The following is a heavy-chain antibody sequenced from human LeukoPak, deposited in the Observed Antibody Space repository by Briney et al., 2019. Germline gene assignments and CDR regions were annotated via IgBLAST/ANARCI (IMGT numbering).Heavy chain of an antibody. CDR3: ARDHPSSHYFDY. Sequence: SVKVSCKASGYTFTGYYMNWVRQAPGQGLEWMGGIIPIFGTANYAQKFQGRVTITADKSTSTAYMELSSLRSEDTAVYYCARDHPSSHYFDYWGQGTLVTVSS. CDR1: GYTFTGYY. J-gene: IGHJ4*02. V-gene: IGHV1-69*06. CDR2: IIPIFGTA. D-gene: IGHD2-15*01.